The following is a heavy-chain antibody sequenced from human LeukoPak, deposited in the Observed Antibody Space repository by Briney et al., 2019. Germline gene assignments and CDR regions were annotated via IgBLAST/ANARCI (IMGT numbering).Heavy chain of an antibody. CDR3: ATDRAYFDY. CDR2: IKQGGSEK. Sequence: GGSLRLSRAASGFTFSSYWMSWVRQAPGKGLEWVANIKQGGSEKNYVDSVKGRFTISRDNAKNSLYLQMSSLRVEDTAVYYCATDRAYFDYWGQGTLVTVSS. D-gene: IGHD3-10*01. J-gene: IGHJ4*02. CDR1: GFTFSSYW. V-gene: IGHV3-7*01.